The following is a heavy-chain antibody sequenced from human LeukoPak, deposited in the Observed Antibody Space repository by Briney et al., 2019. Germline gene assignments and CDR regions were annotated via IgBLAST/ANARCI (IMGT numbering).Heavy chain of an antibody. J-gene: IGHJ5*02. Sequence: PSETLSLTCTVSGYSISSGYYWGWIRQPPGKGLEWIGSIYHSGSTYYNPSLKSRVTISVDTSKNQFSLKLSSVTAADTAVYYCARSVAGGWDWFDPWGQGTLVTVSS. CDR3: ARSVAGGWDWFDP. CDR2: IYHSGST. V-gene: IGHV4-38-2*02. CDR1: GYSISSGYY. D-gene: IGHD4-23*01.